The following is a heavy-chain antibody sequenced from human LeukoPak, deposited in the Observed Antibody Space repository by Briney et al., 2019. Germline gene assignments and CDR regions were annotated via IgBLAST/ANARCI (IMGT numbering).Heavy chain of an antibody. D-gene: IGHD1-26*01. J-gene: IGHJ4*02. V-gene: IGHV3-23*01. CDR2: ISISGGST. Sequence: GGSLRLSCSASGFTFNSYAMSWVRQAPGRGLEWVSGISISGGSTYYADSVKGRFTISRDNSKNTLFLQMNSLRAEDTAVYYCAKDSSNIMGARLDYWGQGTLVTVSS. CDR3: AKDSSNIMGARLDY. CDR1: GFTFNSYA.